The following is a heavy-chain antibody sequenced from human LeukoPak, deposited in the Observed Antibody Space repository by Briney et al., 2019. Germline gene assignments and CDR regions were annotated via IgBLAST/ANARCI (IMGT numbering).Heavy chain of an antibody. J-gene: IGHJ4*02. CDR1: GFTFSSYA. CDR3: ARDRTYGDYDEKGLDY. V-gene: IGHV3-21*04. CDR2: ISSSSSYI. D-gene: IGHD4-17*01. Sequence: GGSLRLSCAASGFTFSSYAMSWVRQAPGKGLEWVSSISSSSSYIYYADSVKGRFTISRDNAKNSLYLQMNSLRAEDTAVYYCARDRTYGDYDEKGLDYWGQGTLVTVSS.